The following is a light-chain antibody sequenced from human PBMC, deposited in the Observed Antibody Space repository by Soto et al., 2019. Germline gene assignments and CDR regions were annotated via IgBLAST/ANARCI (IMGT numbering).Light chain of an antibody. J-gene: IGKJ4*01. Sequence: EIHVTQSPATVSASVGDRVSITCRASQSISSWLAWYQQKPGKAPKLLIYDASSLESGVPSRFSGSGSGTEFTLTISSLQPDDFATYYCQQYNSYSPITFGGGTKVDIK. CDR3: QQYNSYSPIT. V-gene: IGKV1-5*01. CDR2: DAS. CDR1: QSISSW.